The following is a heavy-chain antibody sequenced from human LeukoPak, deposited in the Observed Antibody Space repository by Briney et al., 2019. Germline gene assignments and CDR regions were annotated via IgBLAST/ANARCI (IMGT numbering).Heavy chain of an antibody. CDR1: GFTFSNAW. Sequence: PGGSLRLSCAASGFTFSNAWMSWVRQAPGKGLEWVGRIKSKTDGGTTDYAAPVKGRFTISRDDSKNTLYLQMNSLKTEDTAVYYCARGGSLTDYYYGMDVWGQGTTVTVSS. D-gene: IGHD3-16*02. CDR3: ARGGSLTDYYYGMDV. V-gene: IGHV3-15*01. J-gene: IGHJ6*02. CDR2: IKSKTDGGTT.